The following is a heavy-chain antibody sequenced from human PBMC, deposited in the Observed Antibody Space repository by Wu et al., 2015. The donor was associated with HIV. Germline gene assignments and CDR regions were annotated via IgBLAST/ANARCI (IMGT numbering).Heavy chain of an antibody. J-gene: IGHJ4*02. D-gene: IGHD3-3*01. Sequence: QVQLVQSGAEVKKPGASVKVSCKGSGYTISDSYIYWVRLAPGHGLEWVGWINPKTGGAVYAQNFLGRVTMTSDTSVNSVYMEVTRLKSDDAAVYFCTRSRGFSVHYKSDDYFDHWGQGTPVAVSA. CDR1: GYTISDSY. CDR3: TRSRGFSVHYKSDDYFDH. CDR2: INPKTGGA. V-gene: IGHV1-2*02.